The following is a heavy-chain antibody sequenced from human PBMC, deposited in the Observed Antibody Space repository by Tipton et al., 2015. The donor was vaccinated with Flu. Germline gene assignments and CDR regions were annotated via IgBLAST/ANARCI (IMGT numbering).Heavy chain of an antibody. CDR1: GYSMRSDYF. Sequence: TLSLTCTVSGYSMRSDYFWGWIRQPPGKGLEWIGYIYYSGSTKYNPSLKSRVTISVDTSKSQFSLNLSSVTAADTAVYYCARDLKWSSAYYNPFGYWGQGTLVTVSS. V-gene: IGHV4-59*01. CDR3: ARDLKWSSAYYNPFGY. D-gene: IGHD3-22*01. CDR2: IYYSGST. J-gene: IGHJ4*02.